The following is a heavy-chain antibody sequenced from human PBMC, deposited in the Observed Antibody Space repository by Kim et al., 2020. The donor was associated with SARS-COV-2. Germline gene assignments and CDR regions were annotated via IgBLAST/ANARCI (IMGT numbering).Heavy chain of an antibody. Sequence: GGSLRLSCAASGFTFSSYAMSWVRQAPGKGLEWVSAISGSGGSTYYADSVKGRFTISRDNSKNTLYLQMNSLRAEDTAVYYCAKDQGRENYYDILTGYYRGRDYFDYCGQGTLVTVSS. V-gene: IGHV3-23*01. J-gene: IGHJ4*02. CDR1: GFTFSSYA. CDR2: ISGSGGST. D-gene: IGHD3-9*01. CDR3: AKDQGRENYYDILTGYYRGRDYFDY.